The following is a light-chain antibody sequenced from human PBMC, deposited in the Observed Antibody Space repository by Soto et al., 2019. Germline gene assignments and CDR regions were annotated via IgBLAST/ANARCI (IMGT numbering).Light chain of an antibody. CDR3: ASYSTGDTLYV. V-gene: IGLV2-14*01. J-gene: IGLJ1*01. CDR2: EVS. CDR1: RGDVGAFNY. Sequence: QSALTQPASVSGSPEQSITISCTGTRGDVGAFNYVSWYQIQPGKAPKLVIYEVSSRPSGVSKRFSGSKSGNTASLSISGLQPEDEGDYYCASYSTGDTLYVFGSGTKLTVL.